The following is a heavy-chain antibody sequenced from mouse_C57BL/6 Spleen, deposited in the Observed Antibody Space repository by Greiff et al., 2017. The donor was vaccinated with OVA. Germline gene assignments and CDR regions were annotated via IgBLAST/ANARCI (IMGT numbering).Heavy chain of an antibody. V-gene: IGHV1-52*01. Sequence: VQLQQPGAELVRPGSSVKLSCKASGYTFTSYWMHWVKQRPIQGLEWIGNIDPSDSETHYNQKFKDKATLTVDKSSSTAYMQLSSLTSEDSAVYYCARWEKLGLGDWYFDVWGTGTTVTVSS. D-gene: IGHD4-1*01. CDR1: GYTFTSYW. CDR2: IDPSDSET. J-gene: IGHJ1*03. CDR3: ARWEKLGLGDWYFDV.